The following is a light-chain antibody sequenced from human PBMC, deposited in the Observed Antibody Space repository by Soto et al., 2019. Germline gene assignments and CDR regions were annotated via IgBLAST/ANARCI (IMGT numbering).Light chain of an antibody. CDR3: QQHTNWPLT. CDR1: QSVSSSY. J-gene: IGKJ4*01. V-gene: IGKV3D-20*02. CDR2: DAS. Sequence: EGVLTESPGTLSLSPGERATLSCRASQSVSSSYLAWYQQKPGQAPRLLIYDASKRATGIPDRFSGSGSGTDFTLTISSLEPEDFAVYYCQQHTNWPLTFGGGTKVDIK.